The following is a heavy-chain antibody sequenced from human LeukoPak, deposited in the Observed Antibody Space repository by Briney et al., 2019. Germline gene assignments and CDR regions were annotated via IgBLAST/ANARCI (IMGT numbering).Heavy chain of an antibody. CDR3: ARDRGDPYCSSTSCYEYYFDY. V-gene: IGHV1-18*01. Sequence: ASVKVSCKASGYTFTSYGISWVRQAPGQGLEWMGWISAYNGNTNYAQKLQGRVTMTTDTSTSTAYMELRSLRSEDTAVYYCARDRGDPYCSSTSCYEYYFDYWGQGTLVTVSS. CDR2: ISAYNGNT. D-gene: IGHD2-2*01. J-gene: IGHJ4*02. CDR1: GYTFTSYG.